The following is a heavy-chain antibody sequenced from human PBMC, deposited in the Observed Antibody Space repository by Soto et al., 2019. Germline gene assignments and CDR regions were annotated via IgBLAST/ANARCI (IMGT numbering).Heavy chain of an antibody. Sequence: PSETLSLTCTVSCGSISSSSYYWGWIRQPPGKGLEWIGSIYYSGSTYYNPSLKSRVTISVDTSKNQFSLKLSSVTAADTAVYYCARLSDYYDSSGYVDYWGQGTLVTVSS. D-gene: IGHD3-22*01. CDR1: CGSISSSSYY. CDR3: ARLSDYYDSSGYVDY. V-gene: IGHV4-39*01. CDR2: IYYSGST. J-gene: IGHJ4*02.